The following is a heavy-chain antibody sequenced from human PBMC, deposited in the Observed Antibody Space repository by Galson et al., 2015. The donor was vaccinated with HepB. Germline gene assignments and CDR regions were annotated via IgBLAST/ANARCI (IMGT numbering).Heavy chain of an antibody. CDR3: ARGKCYPGF. D-gene: IGHD3-16*02. CDR2: IWNDGIDR. J-gene: IGHJ4*02. CDR1: GFTFSSYG. V-gene: IGHV3-33*01. Sequence: SLRLSCAATGFTFSSYGMHWVRQAPGRGLEWVAVIWNDGIDRYYADSVKGRFTISRDNSKNTVFLQMNSLRVEDTAVYYCARGKCYPGFWGQGTLVTVSS.